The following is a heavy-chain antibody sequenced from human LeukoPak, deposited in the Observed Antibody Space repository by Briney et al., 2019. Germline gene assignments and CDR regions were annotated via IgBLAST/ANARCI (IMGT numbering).Heavy chain of an antibody. J-gene: IGHJ3*02. CDR1: GGSISSYY. CDR3: ARDGGRYSGYDTDI. Sequence: SETLSLTCTVSGGSISSYYWSWIRQPAGKGLEWIGRIYTSGSTNYNPSLKGRVTMSVDTSKNQFSLKLSSVTAADTAVYYCARDGGRYSGYDTDIWGQGTMVTVSS. V-gene: IGHV4-4*07. D-gene: IGHD5-12*01. CDR2: IYTSGST.